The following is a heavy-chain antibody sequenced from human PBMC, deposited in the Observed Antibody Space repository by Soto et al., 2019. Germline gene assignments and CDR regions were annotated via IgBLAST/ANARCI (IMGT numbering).Heavy chain of an antibody. Sequence: LCLTFTVSGGSLSSGSYYSSWIRQPPGKGLEWIGYNYYSGSTNYNPSLKSRVTISVDTSKNHFSLKLSSVTAADTAVYYCARAPPRSYYYGMDVWGQGTTVTVSS. CDR2: NYYSGST. CDR3: ARAPPRSYYYGMDV. V-gene: IGHV4-61*03. J-gene: IGHJ6*02. CDR1: GGSLSSGSYY.